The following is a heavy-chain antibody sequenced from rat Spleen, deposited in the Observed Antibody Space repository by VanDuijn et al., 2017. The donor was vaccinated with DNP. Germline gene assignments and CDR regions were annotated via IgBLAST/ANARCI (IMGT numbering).Heavy chain of an antibody. D-gene: IGHD4-3*01. CDR1: GFTFSAYY. Sequence: EVQLVESGGGLVQPGRSLKLSCAASGFTFSAYYMAWVRQAPTKGLEWVAYIGSDGYAPYYGDSVKGRFTISRDNAKSTLYLQMNSLRSEDMATYYCRRWNSSHFDYLGQGVMVTVSS. CDR2: IGSDGYAP. CDR3: RRWNSSHFDY. V-gene: IGHV5-22*01. J-gene: IGHJ2*01.